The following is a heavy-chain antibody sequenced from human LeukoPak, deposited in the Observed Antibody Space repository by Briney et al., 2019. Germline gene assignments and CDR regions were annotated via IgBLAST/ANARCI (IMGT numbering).Heavy chain of an antibody. CDR2: VSSTGGTT. D-gene: IGHD4-17*01. Sequence: GGSLRLSCAASGFTFSTYGMSWVRQAPGKGLEWVSAVSSTGGTTYYADSVKGRFTISRDNAKNSLYLQMNSLRSEDTAVYYCARGGGYGDYPEYWGQGTLVTVSS. J-gene: IGHJ4*02. CDR1: GFTFSTYG. V-gene: IGHV3-23*01. CDR3: ARGGGYGDYPEY.